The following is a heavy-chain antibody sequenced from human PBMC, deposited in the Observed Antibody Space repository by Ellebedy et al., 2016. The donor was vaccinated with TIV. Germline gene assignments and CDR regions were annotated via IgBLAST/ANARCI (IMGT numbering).Heavy chain of an antibody. Sequence: AASVKVSCKASGYTFTSYYMHWARQAPGQGLEWMGIINPSGGSTSYAQKLQGRVTMTTDTSTSTAYMELRSLRSDDTAVYYCARGSSGWMAIDYWGQGTLVTVSS. V-gene: IGHV1-46*01. D-gene: IGHD6-19*01. CDR2: INPSGGST. CDR1: GYTFTSYY. J-gene: IGHJ4*02. CDR3: ARGSSGWMAIDY.